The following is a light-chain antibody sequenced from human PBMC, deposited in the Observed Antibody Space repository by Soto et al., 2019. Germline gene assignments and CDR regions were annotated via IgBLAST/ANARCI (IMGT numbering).Light chain of an antibody. J-gene: IGLJ1*01. CDR1: SSNIGSNF. CDR3: AAWDDIIHGYV. Sequence: QSVLTQSPSTSGTPGQRVSISCSGSSSNIGSNFVNWYQQLPGSAPKLLISNNHQRPAGVPDRFSGSKSGTSASLAISGLQSEDEADYYCAAWDDIIHGYVFGAGTKVTVL. V-gene: IGLV1-44*01. CDR2: NNH.